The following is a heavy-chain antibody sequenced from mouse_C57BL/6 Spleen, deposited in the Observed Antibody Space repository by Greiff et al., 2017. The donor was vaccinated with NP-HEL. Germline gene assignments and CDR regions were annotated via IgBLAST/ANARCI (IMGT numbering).Heavy chain of an antibody. D-gene: IGHD1-1*01. CDR3: TRGGTTVVATNFDY. CDR2: ISSGGDYI. V-gene: IGHV5-9-1*02. Sequence: EVMLVESGEGLVKPGGSLKLSCAASGFTFSSYAMSWVRQTPEKRLEWVAYISSGGDYIYYADTVKGRFTISRDNARNTLYLQMSSLKSEDTAMYYCTRGGTTVVATNFDYWGQGTTLTVSS. J-gene: IGHJ2*01. CDR1: GFTFSSYA.